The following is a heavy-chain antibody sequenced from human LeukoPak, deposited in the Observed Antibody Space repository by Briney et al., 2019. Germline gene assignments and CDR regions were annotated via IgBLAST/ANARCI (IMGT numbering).Heavy chain of an antibody. CDR3: ARRWTRRITMVRGVNGWFDP. CDR2: INHSGST. Sequence: NPSETLSLTCTVSGGSISSYYWSWIRQPPGKGLEWIGEINHSGSTNYNPSLKSRVTISVDTSKNQFSLKLSSVTAADTAVYYCARRWTRRITMVRGVNGWFDPWGQGTLVTVSS. CDR1: GGSISSYY. V-gene: IGHV4-34*01. D-gene: IGHD3-10*01. J-gene: IGHJ5*02.